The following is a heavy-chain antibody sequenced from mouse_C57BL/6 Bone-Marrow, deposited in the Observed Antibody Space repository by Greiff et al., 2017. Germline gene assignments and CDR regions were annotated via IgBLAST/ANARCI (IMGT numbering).Heavy chain of an antibody. Sequence: EVQGVESGEGLVKPGGSLKLSCAASGFTFSSYAMSWVRQTPEKRLEWVAYISSGGDYIYYADTVKGRFTISRDNARNTLYLQMSSLKSEDTARYYGTRVVRLSGYFDVWGTGTTVTVSS. J-gene: IGHJ1*03. CDR2: ISSGGDYI. D-gene: IGHD1-1*01. CDR3: TRVVRLSGYFDV. V-gene: IGHV5-9-1*02. CDR1: GFTFSSYA.